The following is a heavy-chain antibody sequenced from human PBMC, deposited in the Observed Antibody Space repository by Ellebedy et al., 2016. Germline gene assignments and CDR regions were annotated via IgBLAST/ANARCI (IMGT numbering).Heavy chain of an antibody. D-gene: IGHD3-16*02. CDR1: GGSFSGYY. V-gene: IGHV4-34*01. Sequence: SETLSLXXAVYGGSFSGYYWSWIRQPPGKGLEWIGEINHSGSTNYNPSLKSRVTISVDTSKNQFSLKLSSVTAADTAVYYCARDDYVWGSYRYGAFDIWGQGTMVTVSS. CDR2: INHSGST. J-gene: IGHJ3*02. CDR3: ARDDYVWGSYRYGAFDI.